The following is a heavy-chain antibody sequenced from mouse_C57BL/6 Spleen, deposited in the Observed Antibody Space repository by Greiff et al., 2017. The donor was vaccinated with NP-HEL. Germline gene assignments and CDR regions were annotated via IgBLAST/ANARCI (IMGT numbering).Heavy chain of an antibody. CDR3: ARDDYDEGGYFDY. Sequence: VKLMESGPELVKPGASVKISCKASGYAFSSSWMNWVKQRPGKGLEWIGRIYPGDGDTNYNGKFKGKATLTADKSSSTAYMQLSSLTSEDSAVYFCARDDYDEGGYFDYWGQGTTLTVSS. CDR2: IYPGDGDT. D-gene: IGHD2-4*01. V-gene: IGHV1-82*01. CDR1: GYAFSSSW. J-gene: IGHJ2*01.